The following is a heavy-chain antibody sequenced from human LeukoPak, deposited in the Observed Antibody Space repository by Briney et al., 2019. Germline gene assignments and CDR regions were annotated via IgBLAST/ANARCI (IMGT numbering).Heavy chain of an antibody. V-gene: IGHV1-3*01. D-gene: IGHD6-6*01. CDR1: GYTFTSYA. CDR3: AREEVKSSCFDY. J-gene: IGHJ4*02. Sequence: ASVKVSCKASGYTFTSYAMHWVRQAPGQRLEWMGWINAGNGNTKYSQKFQGRVAITRDTSASTAYMELSSLRSEDTAVYYCAREEVKSSCFDYWGQGTLVTVSS. CDR2: INAGNGNT.